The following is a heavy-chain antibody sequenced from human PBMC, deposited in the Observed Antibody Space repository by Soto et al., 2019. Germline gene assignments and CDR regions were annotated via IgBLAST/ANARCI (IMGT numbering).Heavy chain of an antibody. V-gene: IGHV1-18*04. J-gene: IGHJ5*02. CDR3: ARDSMISDPNWFDP. CDR1: GYTFISNG. D-gene: IGHD3-22*01. CDR2: INPHNGNT. Sequence: GASVNVSCKAYGYTFISNGNSWVRQAPGQRLEWVGWINPHNGNTNYAQKLQGRVTMTTDTSTSTAYMELRSLRSDDTAVYYCARDSMISDPNWFDPWGQGTLVTVSS.